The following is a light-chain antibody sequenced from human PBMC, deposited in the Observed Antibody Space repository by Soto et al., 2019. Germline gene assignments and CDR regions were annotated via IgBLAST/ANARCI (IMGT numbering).Light chain of an antibody. CDR1: QSLLHNNGYNY. Sequence: DIVMTQSPLSLPVTPREPASISCRSSQSLLHNNGYNYLDWYLQKPGQSPQLLIYLGSNRASGVPDRFSGSGSGTDFTLKISRVEAEDVGVYYCMQALQTPYTFGQGTKLEIK. CDR2: LGS. CDR3: MQALQTPYT. V-gene: IGKV2-28*01. J-gene: IGKJ2*01.